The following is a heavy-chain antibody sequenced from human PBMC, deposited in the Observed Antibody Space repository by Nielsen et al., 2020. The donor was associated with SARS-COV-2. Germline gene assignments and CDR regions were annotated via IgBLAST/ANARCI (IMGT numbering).Heavy chain of an antibody. CDR2: INHSGST. CDR3: ARGVGLPRKGYCSSTSCPNRRFDP. Sequence: PGKGLEWIGEINHSGSTNYNPSLKSRVTISVDTSKNQFSLKLSSVTAADTAVYYCARGVGLPRKGYCSSTSCPNRRFDPWGQGTLVTVSS. J-gene: IGHJ5*02. V-gene: IGHV4-34*01. D-gene: IGHD2-2*01.